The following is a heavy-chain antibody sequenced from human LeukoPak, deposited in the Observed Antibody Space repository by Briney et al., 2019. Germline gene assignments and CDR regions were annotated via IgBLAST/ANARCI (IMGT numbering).Heavy chain of an antibody. V-gene: IGHV7-4-1*02. CDR1: GYTFSSYA. D-gene: IGHD6-13*01. Sequence: GASVKVSCKASGYTFSSYAINWFRQAPGQGLEWMGWIDTNTGNPTYAQGFRGRFVFSSDTSVSTAYLQISSLKAEDTAVYYCARGSPQLVPWGQGTLVTVSS. J-gene: IGHJ4*02. CDR3: ARGSPQLVP. CDR2: IDTNTGNP.